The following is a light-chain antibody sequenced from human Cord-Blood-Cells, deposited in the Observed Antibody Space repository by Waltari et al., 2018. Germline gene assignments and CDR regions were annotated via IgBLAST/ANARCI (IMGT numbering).Light chain of an antibody. CDR3: QQYYSTPPSYT. CDR2: WAS. CDR1: QSVLYSSNNKNY. Sequence: DIVMTQSPDSLAVSLGERATINRKSSQSVLYSSNNKNYLAWYQQKPGQPPKLLIYWASTRESGVPDRFSGSGSGTDFTLTISSLQAEDVAVYYCQQYYSTPPSYTFGQGTKLEIK. J-gene: IGKJ2*01. V-gene: IGKV4-1*01.